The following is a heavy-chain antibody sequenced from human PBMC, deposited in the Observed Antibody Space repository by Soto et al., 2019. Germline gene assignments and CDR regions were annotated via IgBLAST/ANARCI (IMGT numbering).Heavy chain of an antibody. D-gene: IGHD5-18*01. Sequence: EVQLVESGGGLVQPGGSLRLSCSASGFTFSSYAMHWVRQAPGKGLEYVSAINSNGGSTYYADSVKGRFTISRDNSMNTLYLQLSSLRAEDTAVYYFVKITQYSYGLPHGGQGTLVTVSS. V-gene: IGHV3-64D*06. CDR1: GFTFSSYA. J-gene: IGHJ4*02. CDR2: INSNGGST. CDR3: VKITQYSYGLPH.